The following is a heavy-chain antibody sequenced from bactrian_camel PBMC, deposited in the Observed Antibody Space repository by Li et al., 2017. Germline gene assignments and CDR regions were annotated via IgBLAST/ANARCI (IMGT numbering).Heavy chain of an antibody. Sequence: QLVESGGGSVQAGGSLRLSCAASGYTYNRNCMAWFRQAPGKEREGVARIYTGSGNTYYADSVKGRFTISRDNAGPTMYLQMDKLQPEDTARYFCAFAPGVTLWRGFLDADVHKFWGRGTQVTVS. D-gene: IGHD4*01. J-gene: IGHJ4*01. CDR3: AFAPGVTLWRGFLDADVHKF. V-gene: IGHV3S40*01. CDR1: GYTYNRNC. CDR2: IYTGSGNT.